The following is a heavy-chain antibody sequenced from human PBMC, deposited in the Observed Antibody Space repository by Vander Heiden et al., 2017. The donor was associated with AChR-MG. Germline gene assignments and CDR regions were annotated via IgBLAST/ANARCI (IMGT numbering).Heavy chain of an antibody. J-gene: IGHJ3*02. Sequence: QVQLVESGGGVVQPGRSLRLSCAASGFTFSSYAMHWVRQAPGKGLEWVAVISYDGSNKYYADSVKGRFTISRDNSKNTLYLQMNSLRAEDTAVYYCARDCDYDFPHPTCSPHAFDIWGQGTMVTVSS. CDR3: ARDCDYDFPHPTCSPHAFDI. CDR1: GFTFSSYA. V-gene: IGHV3-30-3*01. CDR2: ISYDGSNK. D-gene: IGHD3-3*01.